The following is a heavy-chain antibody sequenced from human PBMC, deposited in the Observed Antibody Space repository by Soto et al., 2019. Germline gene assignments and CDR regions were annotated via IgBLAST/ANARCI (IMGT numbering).Heavy chain of an antibody. V-gene: IGHV4-59*08. D-gene: IGHD3-10*01. J-gene: IGHJ6*03. Sequence: SETLSLTCTVSGGSISSYYWSWIRQPPGKGLEWIGYIYYSGSTNYNPSLKSRVTISVDTSKNQFSLKLSSVTAADTAVYYCARLQGSGKAYYYYYMDVWGKGTTVTVSS. CDR2: IYYSGST. CDR1: GGSISSYY. CDR3: ARLQGSGKAYYYYYMDV.